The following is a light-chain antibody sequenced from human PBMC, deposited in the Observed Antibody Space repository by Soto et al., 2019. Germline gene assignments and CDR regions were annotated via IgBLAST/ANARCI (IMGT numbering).Light chain of an antibody. CDR2: GAS. V-gene: IGKV3-15*01. Sequence: EIVMTQSPATLSVSPGERATLSCRASQSVSRNLAWYQQKPGQAPRLLIYGASTRATGIPARFSGSASGTEFTLTISSLQSEDFAVYYCQQYNNWPRITFGQGTRLEIK. J-gene: IGKJ5*01. CDR1: QSVSRN. CDR3: QQYNNWPRIT.